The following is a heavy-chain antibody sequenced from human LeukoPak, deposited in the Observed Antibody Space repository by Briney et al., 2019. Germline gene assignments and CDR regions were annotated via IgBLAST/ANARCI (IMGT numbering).Heavy chain of an antibody. CDR1: GASFSDYY. CDR2: VRHSGTT. CDR3: ARAISAADLYYSYYYMDV. V-gene: IGHV4-34*01. J-gene: IGHJ6*03. D-gene: IGHD6-13*01. Sequence: SETLSLTCGVYGASFSDYYWNWIRQPPGKGLEWIGEVRHSGTTNYNPSLRSRATISVDTSKKQFSLKLSSVTAADSAVYYCARAISAADLYYSYYYMDVWDKGTTVTVSS.